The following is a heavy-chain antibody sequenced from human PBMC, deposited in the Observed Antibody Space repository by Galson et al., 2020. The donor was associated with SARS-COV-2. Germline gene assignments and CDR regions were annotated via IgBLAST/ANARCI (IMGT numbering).Heavy chain of an antibody. CDR3: ARETPLWGTFDY. Sequence: GESLKISCAASGFTFSSYAMHWVHQAPGKGLEWVAVISYDGSNKYYADSVKGRFTISRDNSKNTLYLQMNSLRAEDTAVYYCARETPLWGTFDYWGQGTLVTVSS. V-gene: IGHV3-30*01. D-gene: IGHD3-10*01. CDR1: GFTFSSYA. CDR2: ISYDGSNK. J-gene: IGHJ4*02.